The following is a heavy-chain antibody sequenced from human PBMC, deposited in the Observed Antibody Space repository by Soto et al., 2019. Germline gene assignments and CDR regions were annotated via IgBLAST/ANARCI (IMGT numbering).Heavy chain of an antibody. D-gene: IGHD3-22*01. J-gene: IGHJ4*02. CDR2: ISTNGGST. V-gene: IGHV3-64D*06. Sequence: GGSLRLSCSASGFTFSSYAMHWVRQAPGKGLEYVSSISTNGGSTHYADSVKGRFTISRDNSKNTQYLQMSSLRADDTAVYYCLNGEYYYDSSGYYPFDYWGQGTLVTVSS. CDR1: GFTFSSYA. CDR3: LNGEYYYDSSGYYPFDY.